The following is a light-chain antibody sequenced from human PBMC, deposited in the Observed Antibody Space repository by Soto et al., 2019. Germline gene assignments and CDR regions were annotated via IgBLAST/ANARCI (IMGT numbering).Light chain of an antibody. J-gene: IGLJ2*01. Sequence: QSALTQPPSASGSPGQSVTISCTGTSSDVGGYNYVSWYQQYPGKAPKLMISEVSKRPSGVPDRFSGYKSGNTASLTVSGLQAEDEADYYCSSYAGNNNVIFGGGTKLTVL. CDR2: EVS. CDR3: SSYAGNNNVI. V-gene: IGLV2-8*01. CDR1: SSDVGGYNY.